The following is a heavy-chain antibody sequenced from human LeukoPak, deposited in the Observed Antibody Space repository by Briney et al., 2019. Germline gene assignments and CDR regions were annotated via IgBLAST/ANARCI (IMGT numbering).Heavy chain of an antibody. Sequence: SQTLSLTCTVSGGSINSGDYYWSWIRQHPGKGLEWIGYIHHSGSTYYNPSLKSRVIISVDTSKNQFSLKLNSVTAADTAVYYCASYGSGSYRFDPWGQGTLVTVSS. CDR2: IHHSGST. CDR1: GGSINSGDYY. V-gene: IGHV4-31*03. CDR3: ASYGSGSYRFDP. J-gene: IGHJ5*02. D-gene: IGHD3-10*01.